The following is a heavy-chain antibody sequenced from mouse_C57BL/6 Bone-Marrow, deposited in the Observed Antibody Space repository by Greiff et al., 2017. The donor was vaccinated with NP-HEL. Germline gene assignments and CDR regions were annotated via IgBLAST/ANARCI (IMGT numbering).Heavy chain of an antibody. V-gene: IGHV5-4*01. Sequence: VQLKESGGGLVKPGGSLKLSCAASGFTFSSYAMSWVRQTPEKRLEWVATISDGGSYTYYPDNVKGRFTISRDYAKNNLYLQMSHLKSEDTAMYYCARDRLGDYWGQGTTLTVSS. CDR2: ISDGGSYT. D-gene: IGHD4-1*01. CDR1: GFTFSSYA. J-gene: IGHJ2*01. CDR3: ARDRLGDY.